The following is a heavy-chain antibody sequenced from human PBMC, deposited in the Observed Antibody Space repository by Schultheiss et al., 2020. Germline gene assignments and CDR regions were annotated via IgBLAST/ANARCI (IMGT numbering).Heavy chain of an antibody. CDR3: ARAPSITAAGDFDY. J-gene: IGHJ4*02. CDR2: ISGHDGNT. V-gene: IGHV1-18*01. CDR1: GYTFTTYG. Sequence: ASVKVSCKASGYTFTTYGINWVRQAPGQELEWMGWISGHDGNTNYAQKVQGRVTMTTDTSTSTAYMELRSLRSGDTAVYYCARAPSITAAGDFDYWGQGTLVTVS. D-gene: IGHD6-13*01.